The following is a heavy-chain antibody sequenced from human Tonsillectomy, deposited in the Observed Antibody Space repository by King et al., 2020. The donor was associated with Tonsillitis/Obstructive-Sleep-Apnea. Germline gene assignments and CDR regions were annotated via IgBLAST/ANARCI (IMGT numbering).Heavy chain of an antibody. J-gene: IGHJ6*03. CDR3: ARVGLGYCSSTSCPSGYYYYMDV. Sequence: QLQESGPGLVKPSETLSLTCTVSGGSISSYYWSWIRQPPGKGLEWIGYIYYSGSTNYNPSLKSRVTISVDTSKNQFSLKLSSVTAADTAVYYCARVGLGYCSSTSCPSGYYYYMDVWGKGTTVTVSS. CDR1: GGSISSYY. CDR2: IYYSGST. V-gene: IGHV4-59*01. D-gene: IGHD2-2*01.